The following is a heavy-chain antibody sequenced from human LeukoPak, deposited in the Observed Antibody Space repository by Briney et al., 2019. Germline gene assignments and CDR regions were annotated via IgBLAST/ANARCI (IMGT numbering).Heavy chain of an antibody. J-gene: IGHJ3*01. CDR2: LYSDGAT. Sequence: GGSLRLSCAASGFTVSSYYMNWVRQAPGKGLQWVSILYSDGATYYADSVKGRFTISRDNSRSTLYLQMNSLRAEDTAVYFCARVAYYRVTADQITDAFDVWGHGTVVTVSS. D-gene: IGHD2-21*02. CDR1: GFTVSSYY. V-gene: IGHV3-66*01. CDR3: ARVAYYRVTADQITDAFDV.